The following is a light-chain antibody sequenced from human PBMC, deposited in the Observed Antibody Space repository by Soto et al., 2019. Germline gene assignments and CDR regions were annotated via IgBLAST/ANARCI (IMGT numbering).Light chain of an antibody. V-gene: IGKV3-20*01. Sequence: EIVLTQPPGTLSLSPGERATLSCRASQSVSSSSLAWYQQKPGQAPRLLIYDASSRATGIPDRFSGSGSGTDFTLTISRLEPEDFAVYYCHQYGSSPWTFGQGTRVGIK. CDR2: DAS. CDR1: QSVSSSS. CDR3: HQYGSSPWT. J-gene: IGKJ1*01.